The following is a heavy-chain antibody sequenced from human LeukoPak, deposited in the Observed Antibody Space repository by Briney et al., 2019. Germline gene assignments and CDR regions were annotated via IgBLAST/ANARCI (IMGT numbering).Heavy chain of an antibody. CDR2: ISAYNGNT. CDR3: ARNPLYYSSTSCFLSRPQSSENRNYNWFDP. D-gene: IGHD2-2*01. V-gene: IGHV1-18*04. CDR1: GYTFTGYY. J-gene: IGHJ5*02. Sequence: ASVTVSCKASGYTFTGYYMHWVRQAPGQGLEWMGWISAYNGNTNYAQKLQDRVTMTTDTSTSIAYMELRSLRSDDTAVYYCARNPLYYSSTSCFLSRPQSSENRNYNWFDPWGQGTLVTVSS.